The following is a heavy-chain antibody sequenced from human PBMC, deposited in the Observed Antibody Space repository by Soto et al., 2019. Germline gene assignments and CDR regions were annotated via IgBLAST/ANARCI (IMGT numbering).Heavy chain of an antibody. J-gene: IGHJ5*02. D-gene: IGHD2-2*01. CDR1: GFTFSSYA. V-gene: IGHV3-64D*06. CDR2: ISSNGGST. Sequence: PGGSLRLSCSASGFTFSSYAMHWVRQAPGKGLEYVSAISSNGGSTYYADSVKGRFTISRDNSKNTLYLQMSSLRAEDTAVYYCVKDRCSSTSCHNWFDPWGQGTLVTVPQ. CDR3: VKDRCSSTSCHNWFDP.